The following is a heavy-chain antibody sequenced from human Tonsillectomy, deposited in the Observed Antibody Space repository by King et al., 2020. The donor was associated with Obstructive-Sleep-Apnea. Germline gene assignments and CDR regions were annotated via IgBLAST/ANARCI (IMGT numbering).Heavy chain of an antibody. CDR1: GYTFTSYD. CDR2: ISSYNGNT. CDR3: ARDEEMATIRTFDY. J-gene: IGHJ4*02. Sequence: QLVQSGAEVKKPGASVKVSCKASGYTFTSYDISWVRQAPGQGLEGMGWISSYNGNTNYAQKLQGRVTMTTDTSTSTAYMELRSLRSDDTAVYYCARDEEMATIRTFDYWGQGTLVTVSS. D-gene: IGHD5-24*01. V-gene: IGHV1-18*01.